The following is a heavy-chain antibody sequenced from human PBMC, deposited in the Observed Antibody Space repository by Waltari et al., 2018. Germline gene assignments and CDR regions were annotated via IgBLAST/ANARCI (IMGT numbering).Heavy chain of an antibody. D-gene: IGHD2-2*01. CDR2: MNPDSGNT. CDR3: ARAWRNQLLSDS. J-gene: IGHJ5*01. V-gene: IGHV1-8*01. Sequence: QVQLVQSGAEVKKPGASVRVSCKASGYTFSNYDITWVRQAAGQGLEWMGWMNPDSGNTGLGKRFRGRVAMTRDTSINTAYMEVTSLTTDDTAVYFCARAWRNQLLSDSWGQGTLVTVSS. CDR1: GYTFSNYD.